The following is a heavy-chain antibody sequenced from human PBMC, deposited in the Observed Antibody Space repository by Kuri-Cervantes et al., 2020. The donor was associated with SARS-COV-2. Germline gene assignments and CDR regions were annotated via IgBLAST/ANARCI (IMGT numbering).Heavy chain of an antibody. CDR3: ARGRHREIKEWEPLDY. J-gene: IGHJ4*02. V-gene: IGHV4-59*01. Sequence: GSLRLSCTVSGGSISSYYWSWIRQPPGKGLEWIGYIYYSGSTNYNPSLKSRVTISVDTSKNQFSLKLSSVTAADTAVYYCARGRHREIKEWEPLDYWGQGTLVTVSS. CDR1: GGSISSYY. CDR2: IYYSGST. D-gene: IGHD1-26*01.